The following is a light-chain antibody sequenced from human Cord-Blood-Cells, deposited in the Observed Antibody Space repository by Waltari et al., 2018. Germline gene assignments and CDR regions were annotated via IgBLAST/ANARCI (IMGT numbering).Light chain of an antibody. J-gene: IGLJ1*01. CDR3: SSYTSSSTFYV. Sequence: QSALTQPASVSGSPGQSITIPCTGTSSDVCGYNYVSRYQQHPGKAPKLMIYEVSNRPTGVSNRFSGSKSGNTASLTISGLQAEDEADYYCSSYTSSSTFYVFGTGTKVTVL. V-gene: IGLV2-14*01. CDR2: EVS. CDR1: SSDVCGYNY.